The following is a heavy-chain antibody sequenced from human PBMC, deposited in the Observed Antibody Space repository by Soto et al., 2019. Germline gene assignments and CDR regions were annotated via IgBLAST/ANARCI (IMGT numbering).Heavy chain of an antibody. CDR1: GGSISSSSYY. CDR2: IYYSGST. Sequence: QLQLQESGPGLVKPSETLSLTCAVSGGSISSSSYYWGWIRQHPGKGLEWIGSIYYSGSTYYTPSLQSRVAISVDTSKNQFSLKLNSVTAADTAVYYCARRTVNIRTFYSGLKTHCFDYWGQGTLVTVSS. D-gene: IGHD6-19*01. CDR3: ARRTVNIRTFYSGLKTHCFDY. J-gene: IGHJ4*02. V-gene: IGHV4-39*01.